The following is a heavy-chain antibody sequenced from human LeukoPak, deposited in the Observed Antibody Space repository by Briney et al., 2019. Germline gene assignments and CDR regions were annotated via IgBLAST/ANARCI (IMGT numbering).Heavy chain of an antibody. Sequence: RGESQKISCKGSGYSFTSYWIGWVRQMPGKGLEWMGIIYPGDSDTRYSPSFQGQVTISADKSISTAYLQWSSLKASDTAMYYCARKNYYDSSGYYSLDYWGQGTLVIVSS. CDR1: GYSFTSYW. CDR3: ARKNYYDSSGYYSLDY. D-gene: IGHD3-22*01. J-gene: IGHJ4*02. CDR2: IYPGDSDT. V-gene: IGHV5-51*01.